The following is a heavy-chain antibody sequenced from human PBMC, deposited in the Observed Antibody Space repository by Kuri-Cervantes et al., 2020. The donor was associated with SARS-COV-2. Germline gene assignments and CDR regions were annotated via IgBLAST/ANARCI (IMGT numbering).Heavy chain of an antibody. D-gene: IGHD3-16*01. V-gene: IGHV4-34*01. J-gene: IGHJ5*02. CDR1: GGSFSGYY. CDR3: ASFGGGGSDGGFDP. CDR2: VNDSGST. Sequence: SETLSLTCAVYGGSFSGYYWNWIRPPPGKGLEWIGEVNDSGSTNYNPSLKSRVTISVDTSKNQFSLKLSSVTAADTAVYYCASFGGGGSDGGFDPWGQGTLVTVSS.